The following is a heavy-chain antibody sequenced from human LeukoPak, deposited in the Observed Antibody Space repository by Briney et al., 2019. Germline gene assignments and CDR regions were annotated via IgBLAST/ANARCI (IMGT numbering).Heavy chain of an antibody. V-gene: IGHV3-23*01. CDR2: ISGSGGST. Sequence: PGGSLRLSCAASGFTFSSYAMSWVRQAPGKGLEWVSAISGSGGSTYYADSVKGRFTISRDSSKNTLYLQMNSLRAEDTAVYYCAKDRKDIVVVPAAISWFDPWGQGTLVTVSS. CDR1: GFTFSSYA. CDR3: AKDRKDIVVVPAAISWFDP. J-gene: IGHJ5*02. D-gene: IGHD2-2*02.